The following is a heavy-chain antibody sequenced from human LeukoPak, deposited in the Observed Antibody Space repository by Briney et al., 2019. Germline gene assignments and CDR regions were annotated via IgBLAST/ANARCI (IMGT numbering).Heavy chain of an antibody. CDR1: GFTVSSNY. CDR3: ARVLSGRGSLYSYYYYMDV. D-gene: IGHD3-10*01. J-gene: IGHJ6*03. V-gene: IGHV3-53*01. CDR2: IYSGGST. Sequence: GGSLRLSCAASGFTVSSNYMSWVRQAPGKGLEWVSLIYSGGSTCYADSVKGRFTISRDNSKNTLYLQMNSLRAEDTAVYYCARVLSGRGSLYSYYYYMDVWGKGTTVTISS.